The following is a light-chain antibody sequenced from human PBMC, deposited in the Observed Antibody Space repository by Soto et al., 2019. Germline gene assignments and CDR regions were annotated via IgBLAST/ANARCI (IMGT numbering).Light chain of an antibody. CDR3: QQYGKDPWK. Sequence: TLSFRSSQRLGSSNLAWYQQKPGQAPRLLIYSTSSRATGIPDRFSGSGSGTGFTLTISRLEPEDFAVYYCQQYGKDPWKSGQGTK. V-gene: IGKV3-20*01. CDR1: QRLGSSN. CDR2: STS. J-gene: IGKJ1*01.